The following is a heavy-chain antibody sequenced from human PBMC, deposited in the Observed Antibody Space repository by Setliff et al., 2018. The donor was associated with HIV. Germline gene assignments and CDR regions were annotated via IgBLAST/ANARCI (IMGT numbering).Heavy chain of an antibody. V-gene: IGHV4-59*06. CDR1: GGSISSYY. J-gene: IGHJ4*02. CDR3: ARGKDPGLYFDN. Sequence: KTSETLSLTCTVSGGSISSYYWSWIRQFAGKGLEWIADIYYSGRINYNPSLKSRLTVSIDTSKNHLSLKVISVSVADTAMYFCARGKDPGLYFDNWRQGTLVTVSS. CDR2: IYYSGRI. D-gene: IGHD2-15*01.